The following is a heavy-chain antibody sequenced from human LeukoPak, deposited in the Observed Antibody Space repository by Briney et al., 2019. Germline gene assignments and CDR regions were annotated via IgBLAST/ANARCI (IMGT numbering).Heavy chain of an antibody. CDR1: GYTFTGYY. J-gene: IGHJ3*02. V-gene: IGHV1-2*02. CDR2: INPNSGGT. CDR3: ARYIAAHNAFDI. D-gene: IGHD6-6*01. Sequence: GASVKVSCKASGYTFTGYYMHWVRQAPGQGLEWMGWINPNSGGTNYAQKFQGRVTMTRDTSISTAYMEPSRLRSDDTAVYYCARYIAAHNAFDIWGQGTMVTVSS.